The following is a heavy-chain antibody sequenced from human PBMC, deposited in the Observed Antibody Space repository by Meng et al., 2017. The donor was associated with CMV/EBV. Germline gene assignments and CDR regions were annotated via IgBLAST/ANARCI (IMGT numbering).Heavy chain of an antibody. D-gene: IGHD6-19*01. J-gene: IGHJ4*02. CDR3: VRSSGWSLFDY. CDR1: GFTFSDSY. CDR2: VNSNNDAT. V-gene: IGHV1-2*02. Sequence: VQLGQSVSDMKKPGASVKVSCTTSGFTFSDSYIHWGRQAPGQGLEWMGWVNSNNDATNYARKFQGRVSMTRDTAISTAHMELSRLMSDDTAVYYCVRSSGWSLFDYWGQGTLVTVSS.